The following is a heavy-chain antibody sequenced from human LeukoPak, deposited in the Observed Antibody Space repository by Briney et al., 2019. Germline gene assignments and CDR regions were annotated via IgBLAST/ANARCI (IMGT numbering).Heavy chain of an antibody. CDR2: MNPNSGNT. V-gene: IGHV1-8*03. CDR3: ARGERGYSYGEVDY. Sequence: ASVKVSCKASGYTFTSYDINWVRQATGQGLEWMGWMNPNSGNTGYAQKFQGRVTITRNTSISTAYMELSSLRSGDTAVYYCARGERGYSYGEVDYWGQGTLVTVSS. J-gene: IGHJ4*02. D-gene: IGHD5-18*01. CDR1: GYTFTSYD.